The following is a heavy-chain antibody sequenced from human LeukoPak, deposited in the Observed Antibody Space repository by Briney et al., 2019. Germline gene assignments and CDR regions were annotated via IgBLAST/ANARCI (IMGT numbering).Heavy chain of an antibody. D-gene: IGHD4-17*01. CDR2: ISGAGP. V-gene: IGHV3-23*01. CDR1: GFTFSNYA. J-gene: IGHJ1*01. CDR3: ARDPNGNYVGAFDFQR. Sequence: GGALRLSCAASGFTFSNYALTWVRQAPGRGLEWVSSISGAGPYYADSVKGRFSISRDNYKNTLYLQMSSLRAEDTAVYYCARDPNGNYVGAFDFQRWGQGTLVTVSS.